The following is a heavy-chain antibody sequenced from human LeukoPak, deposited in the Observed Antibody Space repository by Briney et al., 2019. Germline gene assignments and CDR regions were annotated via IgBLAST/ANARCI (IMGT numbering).Heavy chain of an antibody. D-gene: IGHD2-2*01. Sequence: GGFLRLSCAASGFTFSSYGMHWVRQAPGKGLEWVAVISYDGSNKYYADSVKGRFTISRDISKNTLYLQMNSLRAEDTAVYYCAKARGTSSRYPPDAFDIWGQGTMVTVSS. CDR1: GFTFSSYG. V-gene: IGHV3-30*18. CDR3: AKARGTSSRYPPDAFDI. CDR2: ISYDGSNK. J-gene: IGHJ3*02.